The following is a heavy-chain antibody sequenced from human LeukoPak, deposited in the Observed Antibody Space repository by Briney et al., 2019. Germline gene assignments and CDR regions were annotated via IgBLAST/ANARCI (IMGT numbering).Heavy chain of an antibody. D-gene: IGHD2-2*01. V-gene: IGHV3-23*01. CDR2: ISGSGGST. CDR3: AKDIVVVPAAIGAFDI. CDR1: GFTFSSYA. Sequence: GGSLRLSCAASGFTFSSYAMSWVRQAPGKGMEWVSGISGSGGSTFYADSVKGRFTLSRDNSKNTLYLQMNSLRAEDTAVYYCAKDIVVVPAAIGAFDIWGQGTMVTVSS. J-gene: IGHJ3*02.